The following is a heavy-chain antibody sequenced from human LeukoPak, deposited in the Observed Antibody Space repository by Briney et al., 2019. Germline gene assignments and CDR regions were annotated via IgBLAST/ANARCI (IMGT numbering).Heavy chain of an antibody. CDR3: AKGGYDYVEIGYFDY. D-gene: IGHD5-12*01. J-gene: IGHJ4*02. CDR1: GFSFSNYA. Sequence: GGSLRLSCVASGFSFSNYAMSGVRQAPGKGLEWGSLIVASSGSTFYADSVKGRFTISRDKSKNTLYLQMSSLRAEDTAVYYCAKGGYDYVEIGYFDYWGQGALVTVSS. V-gene: IGHV3-23*01. CDR2: IVASSGST.